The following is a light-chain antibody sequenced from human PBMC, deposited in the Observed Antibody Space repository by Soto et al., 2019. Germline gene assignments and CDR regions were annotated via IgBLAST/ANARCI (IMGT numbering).Light chain of an antibody. CDR3: SSYTSSSTLYV. V-gene: IGLV2-14*01. CDR1: SSDVGGYNY. J-gene: IGLJ1*01. CDR2: EVS. Sequence: QSVLTQPASVSGSPGQSITISCTGTSSDVGGYNYVSWHQQHPGKAPKLMIYEVSNRPSGVSNRFSGSKSGNKASLTISGLQAEDEADYYCSSYTSSSTLYVFGSGTKVTVL.